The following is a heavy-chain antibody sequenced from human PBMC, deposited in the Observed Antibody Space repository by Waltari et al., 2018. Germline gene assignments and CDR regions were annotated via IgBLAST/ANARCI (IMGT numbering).Heavy chain of an antibody. CDR1: GGSFSGYY. V-gene: IGHV4-34*01. Sequence: QVQLQQWGAGLLKPSETLSLTCAVYGGSFSGYYWSWIRQPPGKGREGSGEINPSGSPNYHPPLKSRDTISVDTSKNQFSLKLSSVTAADTAVYYCARGAIRFDYWGQGTLVTVSS. CDR3: ARGAIRFDY. D-gene: IGHD2-2*02. J-gene: IGHJ4*02. CDR2: INPSGSP.